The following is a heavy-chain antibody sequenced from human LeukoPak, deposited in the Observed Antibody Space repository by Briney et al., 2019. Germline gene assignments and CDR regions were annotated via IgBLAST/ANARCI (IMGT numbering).Heavy chain of an antibody. V-gene: IGHV1-3*01. D-gene: IGHD3-9*01. CDR1: GYTFTSNA. CDR2: INGGNGDT. CDR3: ARDGIDILTGPLNS. Sequence: ASVKVSCKTSGYTFTSNAMHWVRQAPGQRLEWTGWINGGNGDTKYSQNFQGRVTITRDTSASTAYMELSSLRSEDTAVYYCARDGIDILTGPLNSWGQGTLVTVSS. J-gene: IGHJ4*02.